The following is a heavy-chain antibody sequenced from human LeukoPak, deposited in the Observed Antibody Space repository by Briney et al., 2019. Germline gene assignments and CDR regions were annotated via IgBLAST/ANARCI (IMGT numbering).Heavy chain of an antibody. Sequence: SETLSLTCAVYGGSFSGYYWSWIRQPPGKGLEWIGEINHSGSTNYNPSLKSRVTISVDTSKNQFSLKLSSVTAADTAVYYCARSQRMGELDYWGQGTLVTVSS. CDR3: ARSQRMGELDY. CDR2: INHSGST. J-gene: IGHJ4*02. D-gene: IGHD3-16*01. V-gene: IGHV4-34*01. CDR1: GGSFSGYY.